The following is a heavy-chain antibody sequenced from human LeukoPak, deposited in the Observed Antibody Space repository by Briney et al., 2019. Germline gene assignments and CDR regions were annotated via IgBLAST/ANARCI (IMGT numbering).Heavy chain of an antibody. J-gene: IGHJ3*02. V-gene: IGHV3-53*01. D-gene: IGHD2/OR15-2a*01. CDR2: IYNSGNT. Sequence: GGSLRLSCAASGFTVSSNYMSWVRQAPGKGLEWVSVIYNSGNTYYADSMKGRFTISRDNSKNTLYLQMSSLRAEDTAVYYCAREVIYGAFDIWGQGTMVTVSS. CDR1: GFTVSSNY. CDR3: AREVIYGAFDI.